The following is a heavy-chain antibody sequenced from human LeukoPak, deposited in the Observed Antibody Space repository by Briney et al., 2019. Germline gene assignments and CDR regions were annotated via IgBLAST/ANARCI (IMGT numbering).Heavy chain of an antibody. D-gene: IGHD2-15*01. V-gene: IGHV3-23*01. CDR3: AKDLVFDY. CDR2: ISGSGGST. Sequence: QPGGSLRLSCVASGFIVSSNDMSWVRQAPGKGLEWVSAISGSGGSTYYADSVKGRFTISRDNSKNTLYLQMNSLRAEDTAVYYCAKDLVFDYWGQGTLVTVSS. CDR1: GFIVSSND. J-gene: IGHJ4*02.